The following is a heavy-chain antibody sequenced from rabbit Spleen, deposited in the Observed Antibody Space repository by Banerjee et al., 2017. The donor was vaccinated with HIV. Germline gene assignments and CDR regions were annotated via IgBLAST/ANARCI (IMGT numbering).Heavy chain of an antibody. CDR3: ARSLGGDIAKYDV. CDR2: VGAGSGGT. D-gene: IGHD2-1*01. J-gene: IGHJ3*01. CDR1: GFSLSDYD. Sequence: QSVEESGGRLVTPGTPLTLTCTASGFSLSDYDMAWVRQAPGKGLEWIGFVGAGSGGTVFAYWAKGRFAISKTSTTRDLKITSPTTEDTATYFCARSLGGDIAKYDVWGQGTLVTVS. V-gene: IGHV1S69*01.